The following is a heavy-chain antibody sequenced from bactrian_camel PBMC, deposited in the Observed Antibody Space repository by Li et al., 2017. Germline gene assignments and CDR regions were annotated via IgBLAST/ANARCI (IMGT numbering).Heavy chain of an antibody. CDR2: IDSRGNT. CDR3: ATDPPYPEACGVVPLTAPDEALYNY. D-gene: IGHD8*01. V-gene: IGHV3S53*01. Sequence: VQLVESGGGSVEAGGSLRLSCEVTVYAHSRNCMGWFRQAPGKEREGVAAIDSRGNTNYADSVKGRFTLSQDRAKNTLFLQMDSLIPEDTAIYYCATDPPYPEACGVVPLTAPDEALYNYWGQGTQVTVS. J-gene: IGHJ4*01. CDR1: VYAHSRNC.